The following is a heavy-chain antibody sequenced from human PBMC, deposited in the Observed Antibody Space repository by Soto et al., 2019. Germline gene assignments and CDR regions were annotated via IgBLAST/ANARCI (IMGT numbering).Heavy chain of an antibody. J-gene: IGHJ5*02. CDR2: IYYSGST. V-gene: IGHV4-31*11. D-gene: IGHD3-10*01. CDR3: ARDLRGRRSGRFDP. Sequence: PSETLSLTCAVSDGSISSSGYYWSWSRQHPGKGLEWIGYIYYSGSTYYNPSLKSRVTISVDTSKNQFSLKLSSVTAADTAVYYCARDLRGRRSGRFDPWGQGTLVTVSS. CDR1: DGSISSSGYY.